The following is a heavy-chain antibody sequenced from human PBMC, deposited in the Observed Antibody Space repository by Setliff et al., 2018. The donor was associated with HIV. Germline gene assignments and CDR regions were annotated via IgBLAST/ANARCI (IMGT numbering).Heavy chain of an antibody. CDR3: ARDSSRGYLDWLSLKYYYSYYIDV. D-gene: IGHD3-9*01. CDR1: GFTFSSYS. J-gene: IGHJ6*03. CDR2: ISSSDTTI. V-gene: IGHV3-48*01. Sequence: GGSLRLSCAASGFTFSSYSMNWVRQIPGKGLEWVSYISSSDTTIYYADSVKGRFTISRDNAKNSLYLQMSSLRAEDTAVYYCARDSSRGYLDWLSLKYYYSYYIDVWGQGTTVTVSS.